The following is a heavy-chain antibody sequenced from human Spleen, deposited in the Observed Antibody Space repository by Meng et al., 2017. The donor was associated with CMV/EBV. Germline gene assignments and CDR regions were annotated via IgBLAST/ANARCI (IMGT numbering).Heavy chain of an antibody. V-gene: IGHV3-21*04. J-gene: IGHJ4*02. CDR1: GFTFSSYS. CDR2: ISSSSSYI. D-gene: IGHD1-1*01. Sequence: GGSLRLSCAASGFTFSSYSMNWVHQAPGKGLEWVSSISSSSSYIYYADSVKGRFTISRDNAKNSLYLQMNSLRAEDTALYYCAKDIRGNVVTPGDYWGQGTLVTVSS. CDR3: AKDIRGNVVTPGDY.